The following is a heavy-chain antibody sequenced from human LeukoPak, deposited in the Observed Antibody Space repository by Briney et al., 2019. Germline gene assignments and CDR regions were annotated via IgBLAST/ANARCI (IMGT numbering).Heavy chain of an antibody. CDR2: IIPIFGTA. D-gene: IGHD2-8*02. CDR3: ARGRLVPGTGMDV. CDR1: GGTFSSYA. Sequence: SVKVSCKASGGTFSSYAISWVRQAPGQGLEWIGRIIPIFGTANYAQKFQGRVTITADKSTSPAYMELSSLRSEDTAVYYCARGRLVPGTGMDVWGKGTTVTVSS. V-gene: IGHV1-69*06. J-gene: IGHJ6*03.